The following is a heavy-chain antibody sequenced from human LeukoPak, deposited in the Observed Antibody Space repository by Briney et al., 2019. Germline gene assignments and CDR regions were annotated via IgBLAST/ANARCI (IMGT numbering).Heavy chain of an antibody. D-gene: IGHD4-17*01. J-gene: IGHJ4*02. CDR1: GGTFSSYA. V-gene: IGHV1-69*05. CDR2: TIPIFGTA. Sequence: SVKVSCKASGGTFSSYAISWVRQAPGQGLEWMGGTIPIFGTAKYAQKLQGRVTITTDESTSTAYMELSRLRPEDTAVYYCARGGTYGDGVYFDYWGQGTLVTVSS. CDR3: ARGGTYGDGVYFDY.